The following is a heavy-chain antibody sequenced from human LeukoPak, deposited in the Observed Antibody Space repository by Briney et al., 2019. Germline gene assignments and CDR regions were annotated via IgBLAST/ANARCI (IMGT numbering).Heavy chain of an antibody. CDR3: ACQGGSTTRIEY. J-gene: IGHJ4*02. CDR1: GFTFSNYA. D-gene: IGHD1-7*01. Sequence: GGSLRLSYAASGFTFSNYAMSWVRQAPGKGLEWVSSISTSGGTTDYADSVKGRFNISRDNSKNTLYLQMNSLRAEDTAAYYCACQGGSTTRIEYWGQGTLVTVSS. V-gene: IGHV3-23*01. CDR2: ISTSGGTT.